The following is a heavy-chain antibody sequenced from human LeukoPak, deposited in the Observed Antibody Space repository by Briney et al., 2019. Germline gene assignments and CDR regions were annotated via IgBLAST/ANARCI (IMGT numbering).Heavy chain of an antibody. CDR1: GFTFSSYS. V-gene: IGHV3-21*01. Sequence: GGSLRLSCAASGFTFSSYSMNWVRQAPGKGLEWVSSISSSSSSYIYYADSVKGRFTISRDNAKNSLYLQMNSLRAEDTAVYYCARDLGVVITPWFDPWGQGTLVTVSS. CDR3: ARDLGVVITPWFDP. CDR2: ISSSSSSYI. J-gene: IGHJ5*02. D-gene: IGHD3-3*01.